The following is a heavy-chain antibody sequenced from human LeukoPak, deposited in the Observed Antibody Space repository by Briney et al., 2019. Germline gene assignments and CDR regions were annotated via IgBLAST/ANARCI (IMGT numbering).Heavy chain of an antibody. Sequence: GGSLRLSCAASGFTVSSNYMSWVRQAPGKGLEWGSIIYSAGSRYYADSVRGRFTISRDDSKNTMSLQMNSLRVEDSAVYYCASGGLGVRKFYSDPFHYWGQGTLVTVSS. CDR1: GFTVSSNY. V-gene: IGHV3-53*01. CDR2: IYSAGSR. D-gene: IGHD2-15*01. CDR3: ASGGLGVRKFYSDPFHY. J-gene: IGHJ4*02.